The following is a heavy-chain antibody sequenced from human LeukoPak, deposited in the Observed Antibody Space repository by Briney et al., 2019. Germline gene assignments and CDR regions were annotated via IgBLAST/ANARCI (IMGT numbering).Heavy chain of an antibody. J-gene: IGHJ4*02. D-gene: IGHD3-22*01. CDR3: AKGVYYYDSSAYYYTYYFDY. Sequence: LAGGSLRLSCAAPGFPFSSYAMSWVRQAPGKRLEWVSAISGSGGTTYFADSVKGRFTISRDNSKNTLYLQMNTLRAEDTAVYYCAKGVYYYDSSAYYYTYYFDYWGQGTLVTVSS. V-gene: IGHV3-23*01. CDR1: GFPFSSYA. CDR2: ISGSGGTT.